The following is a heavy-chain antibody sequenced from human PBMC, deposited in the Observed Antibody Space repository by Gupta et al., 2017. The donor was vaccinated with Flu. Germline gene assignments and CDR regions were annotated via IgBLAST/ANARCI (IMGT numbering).Heavy chain of an antibody. CDR3: AHIRLAHYYYYHGMDV. CDR1: GFSLSTSEVL. V-gene: IGHV2-5*01. CDR2: IYWNDDK. J-gene: IGHJ6*02. Sequence: QITLKESGPTLVKPTETLTLTCTFSGFSLSTSEVLVGWIRQPPGKALEWLALIYWNDDKRYSPSLKTRLTITKDTSKNQVVLTMTNMDPVDTGTYYCAHIRLAHYYYYHGMDVWGQGTTVTVSS. D-gene: IGHD3-9*01.